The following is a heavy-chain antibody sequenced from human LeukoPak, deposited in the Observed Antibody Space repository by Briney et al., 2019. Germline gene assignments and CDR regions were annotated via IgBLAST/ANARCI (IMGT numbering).Heavy chain of an antibody. CDR1: GGTFSSHA. CDR2: IIPIFGTA. D-gene: IGHD3-10*01. J-gene: IGHJ6*02. V-gene: IGHV1-69*13. Sequence: SVKVSCKASGGTFSSHAISWVRQAPGQGLEWMGGIIPIFGTANYAQKFQGRVTITADESTSTAYMELSSLRSEDTAVYYCALRQLRNYYYYGMDVWGQGTTVTVSS. CDR3: ALRQLRNYYYYGMDV.